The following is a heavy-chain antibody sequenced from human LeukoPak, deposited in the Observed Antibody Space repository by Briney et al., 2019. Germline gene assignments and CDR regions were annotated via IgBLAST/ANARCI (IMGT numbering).Heavy chain of an antibody. D-gene: IGHD4-17*01. Sequence: ASVTVSCKASGYTFTDYYMHWVRQAPGQGVEWMGWINPNGGGTNYAQKFQGRVTMTRDTSISTVYMELSRLRSDDTAVYYCASLYGDYVSSDYWGQGTLVSVSS. CDR2: INPNGGGT. V-gene: IGHV1-2*02. CDR3: ASLYGDYVSSDY. CDR1: GYTFTDYY. J-gene: IGHJ4*02.